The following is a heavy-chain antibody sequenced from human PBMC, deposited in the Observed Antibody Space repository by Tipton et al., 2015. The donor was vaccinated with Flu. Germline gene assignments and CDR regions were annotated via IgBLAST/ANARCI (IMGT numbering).Heavy chain of an antibody. CDR1: GYSISSGYY. V-gene: IGHV4-61*01. CDR3: ARDRGWPASLDY. CDR2: SYYSGST. Sequence: TLSLTCTVSGYSISSGYYWGWIRQPPGKGLEWIGFSYYSGSTSYNPSLQSRVTISVDTSRNQFSLNLKSVTAADTAVYYCARDRGWPASLDYWGQGILVTVSS. D-gene: IGHD3-10*01. J-gene: IGHJ4*02.